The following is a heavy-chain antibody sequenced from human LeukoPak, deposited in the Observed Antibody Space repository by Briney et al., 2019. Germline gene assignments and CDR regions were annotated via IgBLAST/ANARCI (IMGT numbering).Heavy chain of an antibody. V-gene: IGHV3-7*01. CDR3: ASPFDY. CDR2: IKQDGSEK. Sequence: GGSLRLSCAASGFTFSSNWMSWVRQAPGKGLEWVANIKQDGSEKYYVDSVKGRFTISRDNAKNSLYLQMNSLRTEDTAVYYCASPFDYWGQGTLVTVSS. CDR1: GFTFSSNW. J-gene: IGHJ4*02.